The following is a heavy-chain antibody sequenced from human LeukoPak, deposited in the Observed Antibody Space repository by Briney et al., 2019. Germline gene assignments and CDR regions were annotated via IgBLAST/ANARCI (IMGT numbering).Heavy chain of an antibody. CDR3: ATTRLYFDS. CDR2: ISSSGITI. CDR1: GFIFIDYH. J-gene: IGHJ4*02. V-gene: IGHV3-11*04. Sequence: GGSLRLSCVASGFIFIDYHMSWIRQAPGKGLECVAYISSSGITIKYADSAKGRVTISRDNAKNSLFLQMNSLRAEDTAIYYCATTRLYFDSWGQGTLVTVSS.